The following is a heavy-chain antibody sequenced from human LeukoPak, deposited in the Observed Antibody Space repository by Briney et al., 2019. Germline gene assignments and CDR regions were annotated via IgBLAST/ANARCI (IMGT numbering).Heavy chain of an antibody. Sequence: SETLSLTCTVSGGSISSGGYYWSWSRQPPGKGLEWSGYIYHSGSTYYNPSLKSRVTISVDRSKNQFSLKLSSVTAADTAVYYCARGRGYCSSTSCHMRNNWFDPWGQGTLVTVSS. D-gene: IGHD2-2*01. V-gene: IGHV4-30-2*01. J-gene: IGHJ5*02. CDR2: IYHSGST. CDR1: GGSISSGGYY. CDR3: ARGRGYCSSTSCHMRNNWFDP.